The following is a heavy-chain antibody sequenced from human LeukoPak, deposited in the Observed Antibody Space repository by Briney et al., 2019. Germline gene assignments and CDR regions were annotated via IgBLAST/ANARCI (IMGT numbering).Heavy chain of an antibody. CDR1: GFTFSSYS. V-gene: IGHV3-21*04. J-gene: IGHJ3*02. CDR3: AKHIPLITMSPVGAFDI. CDR2: ISSSSSYI. Sequence: PGGSLRLSCAASGFTFSSYSMNWVRQAPGKGLEWVSSISSSSSYIYYADSVKGRFTISRDNSKNTLYLQMNSLRAEDTAVYYCAKHIPLITMSPVGAFDIWGQGTMVTVSS. D-gene: IGHD3-22*01.